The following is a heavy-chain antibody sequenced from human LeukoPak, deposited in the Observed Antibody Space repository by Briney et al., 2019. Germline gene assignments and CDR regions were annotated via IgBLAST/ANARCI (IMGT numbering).Heavy chain of an antibody. D-gene: IGHD5-24*01. Sequence: GGSLRLSCAASGFTFSSYWMSWVRQAPGKGLEWVANIKQDGSEKYYVDSVKGRFTISRDNAKNSLHLQMNSLRAEDTAVYYCASRGGQRWLQWGWFDPWGQGTLVTVSS. V-gene: IGHV3-7*01. CDR2: IKQDGSEK. J-gene: IGHJ5*02. CDR1: GFTFSSYW. CDR3: ASRGGQRWLQWGWFDP.